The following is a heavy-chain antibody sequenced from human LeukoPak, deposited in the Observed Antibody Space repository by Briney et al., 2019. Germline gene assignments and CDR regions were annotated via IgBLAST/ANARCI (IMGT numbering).Heavy chain of an antibody. CDR2: IYYSGST. CDR1: GGSISSNSYY. V-gene: IGHV4-39*07. Sequence: PSETLSLTCTVSGGSISSNSYYWGWLRQPPGKGLKWIGSIYYSGSTYYNPSLKSRVTISLDTPKNQFSLRLSSVTAADTAVYYCAREIVAGAGEDYFDQWGQGILVTVSS. D-gene: IGHD6-13*01. CDR3: AREIVAGAGEDYFDQ. J-gene: IGHJ4*02.